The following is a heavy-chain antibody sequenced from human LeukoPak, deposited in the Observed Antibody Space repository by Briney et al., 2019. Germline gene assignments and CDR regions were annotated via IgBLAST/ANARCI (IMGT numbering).Heavy chain of an antibody. J-gene: IGHJ4*02. Sequence: RGSLRLSCAASGFTFTTYWMSWVRQAPGKGLEWVASIKQDGTEKYYVDSVKGRFTISRDNAKNSLYLQMNSLRAEDTAVYYCARGVFTLDYWGQGTLVTVSS. V-gene: IGHV3-7*03. CDR1: GFTFTTYW. D-gene: IGHD3-10*01. CDR2: IKQDGTEK. CDR3: ARGVFTLDY.